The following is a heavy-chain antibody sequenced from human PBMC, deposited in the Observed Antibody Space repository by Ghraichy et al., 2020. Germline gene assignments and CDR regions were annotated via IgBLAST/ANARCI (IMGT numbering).Heavy chain of an antibody. Sequence: SETLSLTCTVSGGSINNYYWSWIRKAAGKGLEWIGRIYASGATNYNPSLESRLTMSVDTSKNQFSLKLRSVTAADTAVYYCARLRHGDNYYGLDVWGLGTAVTVSS. CDR2: IYASGAT. J-gene: IGHJ6*02. D-gene: IGHD4-17*01. V-gene: IGHV4-4*07. CDR1: GGSINNYY. CDR3: ARLRHGDNYYGLDV.